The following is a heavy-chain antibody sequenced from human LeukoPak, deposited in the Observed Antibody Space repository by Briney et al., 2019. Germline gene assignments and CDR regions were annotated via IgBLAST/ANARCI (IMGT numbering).Heavy chain of an antibody. CDR2: IIPIFGTA. Sequence: PTASVKVSCKASGYTFTSYYMHWVRQAPGQGLEWMGGIIPIFGTANYAQKFQGRVTITTDESTSTAYMELSSLRSEDTAVYYCARGAADIVVVPAAMGWFDPWGQGTLVTVSS. V-gene: IGHV1-69*05. D-gene: IGHD2-2*01. CDR3: ARGAADIVVVPAAMGWFDP. J-gene: IGHJ5*02. CDR1: GYTFTSYY.